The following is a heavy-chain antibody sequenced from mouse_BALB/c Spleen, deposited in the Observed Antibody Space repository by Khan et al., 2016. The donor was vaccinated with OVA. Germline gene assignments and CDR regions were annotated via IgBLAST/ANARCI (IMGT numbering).Heavy chain of an antibody. CDR2: INPSTGYT. CDR3: ARRGLRWDIDY. CDR1: GYTFINYW. J-gene: IGHJ2*01. D-gene: IGHD1-1*01. V-gene: IGHV1-7*01. Sequence: VQLQESGAELAKPGASVKMSCKASGYTFINYWILWVKQRPGQGLEWIGYINPSTGYTEYNPNFKDKATLTADTSSRTASMQLSILTSEDYAVYYCARRGLRWDIDYWGQGTTLTVSS.